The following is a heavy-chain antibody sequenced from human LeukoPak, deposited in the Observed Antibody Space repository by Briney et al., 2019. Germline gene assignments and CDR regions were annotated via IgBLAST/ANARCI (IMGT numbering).Heavy chain of an antibody. D-gene: IGHD3-10*01. CDR2: ISWDGGST. Sequence: PGGSLRLSCAASGFTFDDYAMHWVRHAPGKGLEWVSLISWDGGSTYYADSVKGRFTISRDNSKNSLYLQMNSLRAEDTALYYCAKDGDYYGSGSMYYFDYWGQGTLVTVSS. CDR3: AKDGDYYGSGSMYYFDY. V-gene: IGHV3-43D*03. J-gene: IGHJ4*02. CDR1: GFTFDDYA.